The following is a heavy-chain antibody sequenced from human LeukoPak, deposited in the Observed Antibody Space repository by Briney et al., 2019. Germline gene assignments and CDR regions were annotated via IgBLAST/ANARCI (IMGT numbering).Heavy chain of an antibody. CDR1: GYTFTGYY. Sequence: ASVKVSCKASGYTFTGYYMHWVRQAPGQGLEWMGWINPNSGGTNYAQKFQGRVTMTRDTSISTAYMELSRLRSDDTAVYYCARRYCGGDCYSEYYYYYYGMDVWGQGTTVTVSS. CDR3: ARRYCGGDCYSEYYYYYYGMDV. J-gene: IGHJ6*02. D-gene: IGHD2-21*02. V-gene: IGHV1-2*02. CDR2: INPNSGGT.